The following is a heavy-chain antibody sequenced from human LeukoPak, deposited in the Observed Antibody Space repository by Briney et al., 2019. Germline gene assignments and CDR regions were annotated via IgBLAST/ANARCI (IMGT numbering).Heavy chain of an antibody. D-gene: IGHD3-10*01. CDR2: IYYSGST. CDR3: ARRGAGLVRGVIITFFNY. CDR1: GGSISSSSYY. Sequence: SETLSLTCTVSGGSISSSSYYWDWIRQPPGKGLEWIGSIYYSGSTNYNPSLQSRVTISVDTSNNQFSLKLSSVTAADTAVYYCARRGAGLVRGVIITFFNYWGQGTPVTVSS. V-gene: IGHV4-39*01. J-gene: IGHJ4*02.